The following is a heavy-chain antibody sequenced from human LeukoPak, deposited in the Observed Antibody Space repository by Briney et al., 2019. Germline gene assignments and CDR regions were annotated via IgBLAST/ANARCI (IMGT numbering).Heavy chain of an antibody. CDR3: ARGGNHYYGSGSYHDY. Sequence: GASVKVSCKASGYTFTSYDINWVRQATGQGLEGMGWMNPNSGNTGYAQKFQGRVTMTRNTSVSTAYMELSSLRSEDTAVYYCARGGNHYYGSGSYHDYWGQGTLVTVSS. V-gene: IGHV1-8*01. J-gene: IGHJ4*02. CDR1: GYTFTSYD. CDR2: MNPNSGNT. D-gene: IGHD3-10*01.